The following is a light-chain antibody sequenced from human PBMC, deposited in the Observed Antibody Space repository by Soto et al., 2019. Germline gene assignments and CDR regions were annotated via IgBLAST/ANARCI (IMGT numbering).Light chain of an antibody. CDR2: TST. J-gene: IGLJ3*02. Sequence: QAVVTQPPSVSGAPGQSVTISCTGSSSNIGSGYDVHWYRQLPGTAPKLLIYTSTFRPSGVPVRFSGSKSGTSASLAITGLQADDEADYYCQSYDSSLSGWVFGGGTQLTVL. CDR3: QSYDSSLSGWV. CDR1: SSNIGSGYD. V-gene: IGLV1-40*01.